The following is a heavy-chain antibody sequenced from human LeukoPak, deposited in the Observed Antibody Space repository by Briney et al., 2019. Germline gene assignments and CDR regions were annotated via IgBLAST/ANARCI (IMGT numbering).Heavy chain of an antibody. D-gene: IGHD1-26*01. CDR1: GFTFRNYG. Sequence: PGGSLRLSCAVSGFTFRNYGMHWVRQAPGKGLEWVALMWYDGSKEYYADSVKGRFTISRDNSKSTLYLQMNSLRAEDTAVYYCAKAWYSGSYFFDYWGQGTLVTVSS. CDR3: AKAWYSGSYFFDY. V-gene: IGHV3-33*06. CDR2: MWYDGSKE. J-gene: IGHJ4*02.